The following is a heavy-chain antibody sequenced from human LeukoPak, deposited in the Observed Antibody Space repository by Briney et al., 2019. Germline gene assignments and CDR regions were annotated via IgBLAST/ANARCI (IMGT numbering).Heavy chain of an antibody. V-gene: IGHV3-48*04. Sequence: GGSLRLSCAASGFTFSSYSMNWVRQAPGKGLEWVSYISGSSSPIYYADAVKGRFTISRDNAKNSLYLQMNSLRAEDTAVYYCARDSAYWYFDLWGRGTLVTVSS. CDR2: ISGSSSPI. CDR3: ARDSAYWYFDL. CDR1: GFTFSSYS. J-gene: IGHJ2*01.